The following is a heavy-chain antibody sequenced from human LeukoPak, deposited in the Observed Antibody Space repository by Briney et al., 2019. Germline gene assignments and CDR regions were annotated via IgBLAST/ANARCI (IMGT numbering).Heavy chain of an antibody. CDR1: GVSISSNLW. Sequence: PSGTLSLTCAVSGVSISSNLWWTWVRPPPGKGLEWIAEIHHSGSINYNPSLKSRVTISVDKAKNQFSLNLNSVTAADTAVYYCARGGDRSFDYWGQGTLVTVSS. V-gene: IGHV4-4*02. D-gene: IGHD3-10*01. CDR3: ARGGDRSFDY. J-gene: IGHJ4*02. CDR2: IHHSGSI.